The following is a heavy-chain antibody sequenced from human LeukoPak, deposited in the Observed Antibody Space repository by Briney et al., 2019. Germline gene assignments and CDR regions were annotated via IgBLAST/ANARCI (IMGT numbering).Heavy chain of an antibody. V-gene: IGHV3-23*01. J-gene: IGHJ6*02. CDR2: ISGSGGST. CDR1: GFTFSSYA. Sequence: PGASLRLSCAASGFTFSSYAMNWVRQAPGKGLEWVSAISGSGGSTYYADSVKGRFTISRDNSKNTLYLQMNSLRAEDTAVYYCAKVGPYSNAFYYYYGMDVWGQGTTVTVSS. D-gene: IGHD4-11*01. CDR3: AKVGPYSNAFYYYYGMDV.